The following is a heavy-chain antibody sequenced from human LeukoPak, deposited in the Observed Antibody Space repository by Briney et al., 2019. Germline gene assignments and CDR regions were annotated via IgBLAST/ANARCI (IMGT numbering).Heavy chain of an antibody. D-gene: IGHD3-22*01. Sequence: PSETLSLTCAVSGGSFSGYYWTWIRQPPGKGLEWIGEINHSGSANYNPSLKSRVTISLDTSKNQFSLNLSSVTAADTAVYYCARITSYYDSSGYEILYFDLWGRGTLVTVSS. CDR2: INHSGSA. V-gene: IGHV4-34*01. CDR3: ARITSYYDSSGYEILYFDL. J-gene: IGHJ2*01. CDR1: GGSFSGYY.